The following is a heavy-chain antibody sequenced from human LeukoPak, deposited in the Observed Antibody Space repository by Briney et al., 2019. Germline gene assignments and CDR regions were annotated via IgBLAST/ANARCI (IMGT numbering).Heavy chain of an antibody. V-gene: IGHV4-59*11. CDR1: GGSISSHY. CDR2: IYYSGST. D-gene: IGHD3-22*01. CDR3: ARVLAHYHYDSSGGFDP. J-gene: IGHJ5*02. Sequence: SETLSLTCTVPGGSISSHYWSWIRQPPGKGLEWIGYIYYSGSTNYNPSLKSRVTISVDTSKNQFSLKLSSVTAADTAVYYCARVLAHYHYDSSGGFDPWGQGTLVTVSS.